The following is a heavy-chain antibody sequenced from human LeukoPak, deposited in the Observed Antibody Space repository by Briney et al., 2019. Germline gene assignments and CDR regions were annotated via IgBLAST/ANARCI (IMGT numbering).Heavy chain of an antibody. J-gene: IGHJ6*03. V-gene: IGHV3-48*01. D-gene: IGHD3/OR15-3a*01. Sequence: GGSLRLSCAASGFTFSTHAMAWVRQAPGKGLEWLSYISGSTNVIYYADSVKGRFTISRDNAKDSLYLHMNSLKAEDTAVYYCASGLYYIDVWGKGTTVTVSS. CDR3: ASGLYYIDV. CDR2: ISGSTNVI. CDR1: GFTFSTHA.